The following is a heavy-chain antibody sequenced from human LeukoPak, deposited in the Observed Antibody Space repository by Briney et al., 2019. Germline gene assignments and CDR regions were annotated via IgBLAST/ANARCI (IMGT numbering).Heavy chain of an antibody. Sequence: PGGSLRLSCAASGFTFDDYAMHWVRQAPGKGLEWVSGISWNSGSIGYADSVKGRFTISRDNAKNSLYLQMNSLRAEDTALYYCARGHGVVANPSDIWGQGTMVTVSS. CDR2: ISWNSGSI. D-gene: IGHD5-12*01. CDR3: ARGHGVVANPSDI. CDR1: GFTFDDYA. J-gene: IGHJ3*02. V-gene: IGHV3-9*01.